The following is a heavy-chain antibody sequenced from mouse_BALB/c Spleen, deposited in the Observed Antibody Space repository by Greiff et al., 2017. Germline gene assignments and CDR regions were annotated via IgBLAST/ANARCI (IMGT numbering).Heavy chain of an antibody. Sequence: QVQLQQSGPGLVQPSQSLSITCTVSGFSLTSYGVHWVRQSPGKGLEWLGVIWSGGSTDYNAAFISRLSISKDNSKSQVFFKMNSLQANDTAIYYCARGKNPAWFAYWGQGTLVTVSA. CDR1: GFSLTSYG. J-gene: IGHJ3*01. CDR2: IWSGGST. CDR3: ARGKNPAWFAY. V-gene: IGHV2-2*02.